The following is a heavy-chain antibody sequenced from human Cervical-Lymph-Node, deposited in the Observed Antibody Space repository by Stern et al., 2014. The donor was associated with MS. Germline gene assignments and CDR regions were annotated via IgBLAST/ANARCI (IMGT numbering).Heavy chain of an antibody. CDR2: VSYDGSDE. V-gene: IGHV3-30*04. Sequence: QLLESGGGVVQPGRSLRLSCAASGFTFSYSTMHWVRQAPGKGLEWVATVSYDGSDEYYPDSVKGRFTISRDNSKNTLYLQVNSLRAEDTGVYFCARDRTVTTYYYYYGMDVWGQGTTVTVSS. D-gene: IGHD4-11*01. CDR1: GFTFSYST. CDR3: ARDRTVTTYYYYYGMDV. J-gene: IGHJ6*02.